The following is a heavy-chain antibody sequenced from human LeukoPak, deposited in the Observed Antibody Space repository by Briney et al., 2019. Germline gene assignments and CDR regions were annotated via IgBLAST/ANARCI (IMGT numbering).Heavy chain of an antibody. J-gene: IGHJ4*02. CDR2: INHSGST. CDR1: GGSFSGYY. Sequence: PSETLSLTCAVYGGSFSGYYWSWIRQPPGKGLERIGEINHSGSTNYNPSLKSRVTISVDTSKNQFSLKLSSVTAADTAVYYCARGARFDYWGQGTLVTVSS. CDR3: ARGARFDY. V-gene: IGHV4-34*01.